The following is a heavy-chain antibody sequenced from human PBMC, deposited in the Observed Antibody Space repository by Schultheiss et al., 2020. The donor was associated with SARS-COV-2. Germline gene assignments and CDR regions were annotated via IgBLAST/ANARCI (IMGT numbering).Heavy chain of an antibody. CDR2: IFYRGIT. D-gene: IGHD1-1*01. CDR3: ARGGGLGSTAFDP. V-gene: IGHV4-31*01. CDR1: GDSISSDNYY. Sequence: SETLSLTCTVSGDSISSDNYYWSWIRQHPGRGLEWIGSIFYRGITYYNPSLQTLVSISLDTSKNQFSLNLRSVTAADTAVYYFARGGGLGSTAFDPWGQGSLGTVSS. J-gene: IGHJ5*02.